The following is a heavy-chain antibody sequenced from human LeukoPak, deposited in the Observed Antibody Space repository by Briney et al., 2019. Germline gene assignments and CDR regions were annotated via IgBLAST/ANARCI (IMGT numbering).Heavy chain of an antibody. V-gene: IGHV4-34*01. CDR1: GGSFSNYY. CDR3: ATHGQYDFWRELYYYSYYMDV. CDR2: IDHSGST. Sequence: SETLSLTCAVYGGSFSNYYWSWIRQPPGKGLEWIGEIDHSGSTNYNPSLTSRVTISVETSKNQFSLRLRSVTAADTAVYYCATHGQYDFWRELYYYSYYMDVWGKGTTVTVSS. J-gene: IGHJ6*03. D-gene: IGHD3-3*01.